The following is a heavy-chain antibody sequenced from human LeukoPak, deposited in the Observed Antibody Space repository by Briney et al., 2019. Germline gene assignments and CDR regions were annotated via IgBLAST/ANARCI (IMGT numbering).Heavy chain of an antibody. CDR2: ICDSGCA. CDR1: GVSISSSTNC. V-gene: IGHV4-39*01. Sequence: SETLSLTCTVSGVSISSSTNCWGWIRQPPGKGMEWIGSICDSGCAYYNPSLKSPLTISVDTSKNQFSLRLTSVTAADTAVYYCARHPQPNDNFWSGDYTYYFLDDWGPGTLVTVSS. CDR3: ARHPQPNDNFWSGDYTYYFLDD. J-gene: IGHJ4*02. D-gene: IGHD3-3*01.